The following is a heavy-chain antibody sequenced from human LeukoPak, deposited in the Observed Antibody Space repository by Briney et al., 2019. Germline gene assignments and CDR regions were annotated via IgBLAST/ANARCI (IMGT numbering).Heavy chain of an antibody. CDR2: ISSSTSYT. D-gene: IGHD6-25*01. J-gene: IGHJ4*02. CDR1: GFTFSDYY. V-gene: IGHV3-11*05. CDR3: ATDRSSSGWFDY. Sequence: GGSLRLSCAASGFTFSDYYMSWIRQAPGKGLEWVSYISSSTSYTNYADSVKGRFTISRDNAKNSLYLQMNSLRAEDTAVYYCATDRSSSGWFDYWGQGTLVTVSS.